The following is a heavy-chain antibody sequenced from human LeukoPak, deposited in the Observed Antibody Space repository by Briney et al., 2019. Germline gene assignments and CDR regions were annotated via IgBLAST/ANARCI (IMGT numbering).Heavy chain of an antibody. CDR3: AKDRWNNYGTFDY. D-gene: IGHD1/OR15-1a*01. CDR1: GFTFSSYA. CDR2: ISGSGGNT. Sequence: GGSLRLSCAASGFTFSSYAMSWVRQAPGKGLEGVSAISGSGGNTYYADSEKGRFTISRDNSKNTLYLQMNSLRAEDTALYYCAKDRWNNYGTFDYWGQEPWSPSPQ. V-gene: IGHV3-23*01. J-gene: IGHJ4*01.